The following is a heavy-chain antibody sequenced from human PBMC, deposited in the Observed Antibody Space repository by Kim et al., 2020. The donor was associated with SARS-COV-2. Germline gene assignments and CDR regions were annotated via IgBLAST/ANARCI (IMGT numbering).Heavy chain of an antibody. V-gene: IGHV4-39*07. CDR3: AREPLELTMIVVVLDAFDI. D-gene: IGHD3-22*01. Sequence: SRVTIAVDTSKNQFSLKLSSVTAADTAVYYCAREPLELTMIVVVLDAFDIWGQGTMVTVSS. J-gene: IGHJ3*02.